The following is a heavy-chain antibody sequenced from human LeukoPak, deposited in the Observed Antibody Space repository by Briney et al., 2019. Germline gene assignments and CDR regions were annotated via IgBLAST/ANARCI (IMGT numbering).Heavy chain of an antibody. CDR3: ATTDYGYNRSN. J-gene: IGHJ4*02. D-gene: IGHD5-24*01. CDR1: XGSFSGYY. CDR2: INHSGST. V-gene: IGHV4-34*01. Sequence: PSETLXXXXXVXXGSFSGYYXSWIRQPPGKGLEWIGEINHSGSTNYNPSLKSRVTISVDTSKNQFSLKLSSVTAADTAVYYCATTDYGYNRSNWGQGTLVTVSS.